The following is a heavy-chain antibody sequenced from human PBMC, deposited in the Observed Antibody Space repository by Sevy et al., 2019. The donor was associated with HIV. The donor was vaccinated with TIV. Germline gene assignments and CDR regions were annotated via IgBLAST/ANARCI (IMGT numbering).Heavy chain of an antibody. CDR2: ISSSFSI. CDR1: GFTFNVYE. V-gene: IGHV3-48*03. J-gene: IGHJ4*02. Sequence: GGSLRLSCAASGFTFNVYEMNWVRQAPGKGLEWVSYISSSFSIYYADSVKGRFTIFRDNAKNSLYLQMNSLRAEDTAVYYCTNYVHYWGQGTLVTVSS. CDR3: TNYVHY.